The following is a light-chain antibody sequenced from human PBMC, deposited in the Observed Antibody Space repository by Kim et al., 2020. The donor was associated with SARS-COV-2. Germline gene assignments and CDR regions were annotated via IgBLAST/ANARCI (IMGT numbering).Light chain of an antibody. V-gene: IGLV2-11*01. CDR3: CSYAGTYIMV. Sequence: QSATTSCTRTTVDSGTFNIVSWYPHHPGNVPILMIYSITKRPSGVPDRFAGSKSCDTASLTICGLQYEDEADYYCCSYAGTYIMVFGGGTKLTVL. J-gene: IGLJ2*01. CDR1: TVDSGTFNI. CDR2: SIT.